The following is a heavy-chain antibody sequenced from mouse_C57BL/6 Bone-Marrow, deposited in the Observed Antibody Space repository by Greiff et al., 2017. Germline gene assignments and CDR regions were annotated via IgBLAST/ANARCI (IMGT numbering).Heavy chain of an antibody. D-gene: IGHD2-3*01. J-gene: IGHJ4*01. CDR3: ARKRDDGYYYYAMDF. Sequence: VQLQQSGPGLVQPSQSLSITCTVSGFSLTSYGVHWVRQSPGKGLAWLGAIWSGGSSDYNAAFISRLSISKDHSTSQVFFKMTSLQADDTAIYYCARKRDDGYYYYAMDFWGQGTSVTVSS. V-gene: IGHV2-2*01. CDR1: GFSLTSYG. CDR2: IWSGGSS.